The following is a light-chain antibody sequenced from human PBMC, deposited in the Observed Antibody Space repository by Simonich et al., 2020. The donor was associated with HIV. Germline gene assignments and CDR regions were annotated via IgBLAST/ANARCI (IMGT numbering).Light chain of an antibody. CDR3: SSYTTSGTLV. V-gene: IGLV2-14*01. Sequence: QSALTQPASVSGSPGQSITISRIGTSSDVGPFTYVSWYHQYPGKAPKRIISDVNERPAGISTRFSGSKSGNTASLTISGLQAEDEADYYCSSYTTSGTLVFGGGTKVTVL. CDR1: SSDVGPFTY. J-gene: IGLJ2*01. CDR2: DVN.